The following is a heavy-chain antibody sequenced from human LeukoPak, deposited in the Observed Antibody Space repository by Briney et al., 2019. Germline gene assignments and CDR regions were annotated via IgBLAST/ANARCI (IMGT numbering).Heavy chain of an antibody. J-gene: IGHJ4*02. CDR1: GFTFSSYA. CDR2: IYSGGST. D-gene: IGHD3-22*01. V-gene: IGHV3-66*01. Sequence: GGSLRLSCAASGFTFSSYAMSWVRQAPGKGLEWVSVIYSGGSTYYADSVKGRFTISRDNSKNTLYLQMNSLRAEDTAVYYCARVQYYYDSSGYYVFDYWGQGTLVTVSS. CDR3: ARVQYYYDSSGYYVFDY.